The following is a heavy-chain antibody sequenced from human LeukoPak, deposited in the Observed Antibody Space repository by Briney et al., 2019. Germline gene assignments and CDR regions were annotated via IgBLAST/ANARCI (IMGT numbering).Heavy chain of an antibody. Sequence: GGSLRLSCAASGFTFSSYGMQWVRQAPGKGLEWVAFIRYDGSNKYYADSVKGRFTISRDNSKNTLYLQMNSLRAEDTAVYYCAKDLLPTYYYYMDVWGKGTTVTVSS. J-gene: IGHJ6*03. CDR3: AKDLLPTYYYYMDV. D-gene: IGHD1-26*01. CDR1: GFTFSSYG. V-gene: IGHV3-30*02. CDR2: IRYDGSNK.